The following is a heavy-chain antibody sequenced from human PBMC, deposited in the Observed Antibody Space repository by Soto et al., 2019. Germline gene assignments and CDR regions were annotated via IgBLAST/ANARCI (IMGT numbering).Heavy chain of an antibody. J-gene: IGHJ4*02. Sequence: PSETLSLTCAVYGGSFSGFQWTWVRQPPGKGLEWIGEINDSGITEWIGEINHSGSTNYNPSLKSRVTISVDTSKNQFSLKLTSVTAADTAVYYCARAWGFNSGSCFLGYWGQGLLVTVSS. D-gene: IGHD1-26*01. CDR1: GGSFSGFQ. CDR3: ARAWGFNSGSCFLGY. V-gene: IGHV4-34*01. CDR2: INHSGST.